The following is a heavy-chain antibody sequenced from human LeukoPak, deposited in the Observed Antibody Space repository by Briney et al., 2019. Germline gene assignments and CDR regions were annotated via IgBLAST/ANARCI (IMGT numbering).Heavy chain of an antibody. CDR3: ARGDDYYVSSGYSTDV. CDR1: GFTFDDYT. V-gene: IGHV3-43*01. J-gene: IGHJ6*04. CDR2: ISWDGGST. D-gene: IGHD3-22*01. Sequence: GGSLRLSCAASGFTFDDYTMHWVRQAPGKGLEWVSLISWDGGSTYYADSVKGRFTISRDNSKNSLYLQMNSLRAEDTAVYYCARGDDYYVSSGYSTDVWGKGTTVTVSS.